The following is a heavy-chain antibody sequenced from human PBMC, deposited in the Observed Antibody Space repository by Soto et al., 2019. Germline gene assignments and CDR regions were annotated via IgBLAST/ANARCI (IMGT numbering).Heavy chain of an antibody. D-gene: IGHD6-13*01. CDR1: GFTFNNYA. CDR3: AKHGPQYSSSLTHY. Sequence: EVQLLESGGGLVQPGESLRLSCAGSGFTFNNYAMTWVRQAPGKGPEWVSAISGGGDTTYYADSVKGRFTISRDNSKNTLYRQMNSLRAEDTAVYYCAKHGPQYSSSLTHYWGQGTLVTVSS. V-gene: IGHV3-23*01. J-gene: IGHJ4*02. CDR2: ISGGGDTT.